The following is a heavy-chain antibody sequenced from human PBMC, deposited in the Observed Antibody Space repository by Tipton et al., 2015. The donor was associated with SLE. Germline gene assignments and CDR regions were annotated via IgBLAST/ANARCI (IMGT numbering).Heavy chain of an antibody. V-gene: IGHV3-21*05. CDR2: ISRTSSYM. J-gene: IGHJ5*02. Sequence: SLRLSCAASGFSFSSYGMNWVRRAPGKGLEWVSYISRTSSYMNYANSVKGRFSISRDNAKNSLYLEMNSLRVEDTAVYYCARGKEVPVAGTWGRWFDPWGQGTLVTVSS. D-gene: IGHD6-19*01. CDR3: ARGKEVPVAGTWGRWFDP. CDR1: GFSFSSYG.